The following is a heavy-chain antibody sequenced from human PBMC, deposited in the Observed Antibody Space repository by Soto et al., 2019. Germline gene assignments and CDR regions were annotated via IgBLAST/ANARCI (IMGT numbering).Heavy chain of an antibody. CDR2: ITPYNGNT. CDR3: ARAGDYGSFYFFDC. D-gene: IGHD3-10*01. CDR1: GYTFSNYG. J-gene: IGHJ4*02. Sequence: ASVKVSCKSSGYTFSNYGVTWVRQAPGQGLEWMGWITPYNGNTHYAQKVQGRVTMTTDTSTSTAYMELWSLRSDDTAVYYCARAGDYGSFYFFDCWGQGTLVTVSS. V-gene: IGHV1-18*01.